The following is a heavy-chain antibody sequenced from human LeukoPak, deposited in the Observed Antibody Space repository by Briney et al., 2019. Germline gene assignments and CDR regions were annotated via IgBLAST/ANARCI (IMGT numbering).Heavy chain of an antibody. CDR1: GFTFSSYA. CDR2: ISDSGGSA. J-gene: IGHJ4*02. D-gene: IGHD6-13*01. V-gene: IGHV3-23*01. CDR3: ARDSSCYDY. Sequence: GGSLRLSSAASGFTFSSYAMNWVRQAQGKGLEWVSTISDSGGSAYYTDSVKGRFTISRDNAKNSLYLQMNSLRAEDTAVYYCARDSSCYDYWGQGTLVTVSS.